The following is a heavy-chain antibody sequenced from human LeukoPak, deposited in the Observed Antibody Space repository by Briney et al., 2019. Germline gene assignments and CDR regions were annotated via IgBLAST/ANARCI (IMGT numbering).Heavy chain of an antibody. Sequence: PVGSLRLSCAASGFTFSNAWMSWVRQAPGEGLEWVGRMKSKTDGGTTDYAAPVKGRFTISREDSTNPLYLQMNSRNTEDTAGYYCSTRLLRGNWGQETLVTVSS. V-gene: IGHV3-15*01. CDR3: STRLLRGN. CDR1: GFTFSNAW. J-gene: IGHJ4*02. CDR2: MKSKTDGGTT. D-gene: IGHD2-15*01.